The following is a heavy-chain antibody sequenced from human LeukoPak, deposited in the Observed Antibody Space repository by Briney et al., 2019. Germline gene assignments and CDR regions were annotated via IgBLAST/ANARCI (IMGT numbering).Heavy chain of an antibody. CDR1: GFTFSSYA. J-gene: IGHJ3*02. CDR3: ARGGFAHGFDI. Sequence: PGGSLRLSCAASGFTFSSYAMHWVRQAPGKGLEWVAVISYDGSNKYYADSVKGRFTISRDNSKNTLYLQMNSLRAEDTAVYFCARGGFAHGFDIWGQGTMVTVSS. CDR2: ISYDGSNK. V-gene: IGHV3-30*04.